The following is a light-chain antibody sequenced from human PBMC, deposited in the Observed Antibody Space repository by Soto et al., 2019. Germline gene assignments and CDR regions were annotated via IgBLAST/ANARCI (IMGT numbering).Light chain of an antibody. Sequence: EVVLTQSPGTLSLSPGERATLSCKASQSISSSYLAWYQQKPGQAPRLLIYGESTRATGIPDKFSGSGSGTDFTLTISRLEPEDFAVYYCQQYGGSPRGTFGQGTRLEIK. CDR2: GES. J-gene: IGKJ2*01. CDR3: QQYGGSPRGT. V-gene: IGKV3-20*01. CDR1: QSISSSY.